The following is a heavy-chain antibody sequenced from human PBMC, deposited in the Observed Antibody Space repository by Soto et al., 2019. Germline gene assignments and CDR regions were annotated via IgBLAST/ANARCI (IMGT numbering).Heavy chain of an antibody. D-gene: IGHD2-2*01. CDR2: IKFDGSEK. CDR3: VKDGGXCSSSTCYAPRNHYFDS. CDR1: GFTFSYYW. J-gene: IGHJ4*02. Sequence: GGSLRLSCEASGFTFSYYWMSWVRQAPGKGPAWVANIKFDGSEKQYVDSVRGRFTISRDNSRSSLSLQMNSLRAGDTAVYYCVKDGGXCSSSTCYAPRNHYFDSWGQGTLVTVSS. V-gene: IGHV3-7*03.